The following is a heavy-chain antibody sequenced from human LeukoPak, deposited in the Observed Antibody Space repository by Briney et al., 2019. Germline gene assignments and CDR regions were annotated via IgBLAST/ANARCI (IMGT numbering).Heavy chain of an antibody. V-gene: IGHV5-51*01. Sequence: GESLKISCKGSGYSFTSYWIGWVRQMPGKGLEWMGIIFPDDSDTRYSPSFQGQVTFSADKSISTAYLQWSSLKASDSAMCYCGRLEGRLVGTPQERAAEYFQDWGQGTRVTVSS. CDR1: GYSFTSYW. D-gene: IGHD4-23*01. CDR3: GRLEGRLVGTPQERAAEYFQD. CDR2: IFPDDSDT. J-gene: IGHJ1*01.